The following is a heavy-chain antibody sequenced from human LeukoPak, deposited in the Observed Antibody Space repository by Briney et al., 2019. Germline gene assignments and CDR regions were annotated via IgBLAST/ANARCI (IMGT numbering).Heavy chain of an antibody. CDR1: GYTFTGYY. V-gene: IGHV1-2*02. J-gene: IGHJ6*03. D-gene: IGHD3-9*01. CDR3: ARGTVLRYFDWLSSYYYYMDV. CDR2: INPNSGGT. Sequence: ASVKVSCKASGYTFTGYYMHWVRQAPGQGLEWMGWINPNSGGTNYAQKFQGRVTMTRDTSISTAYMELSRLRSDDTAVYYCARGTVLRYFDWLSSYYYYMDVWGKGTTVTVSS.